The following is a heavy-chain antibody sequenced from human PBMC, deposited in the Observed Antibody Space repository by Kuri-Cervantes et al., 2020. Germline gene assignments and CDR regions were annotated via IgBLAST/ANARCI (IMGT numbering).Heavy chain of an antibody. CDR3: AREVGVTIFGVVIPAYYYYGMDV. V-gene: IGHV3-48*04. CDR2: ISSSSSTI. J-gene: IGHJ6*02. CDR1: GFTFSNAW. D-gene: IGHD3-3*01. Sequence: LSLTCAASGFTFSNAWMSWVRQAPGKGLEWVSYISSSSSTIYYADSVKSRFTISRDNAKNSLYLQMNSLRAEDTAVYYCAREVGVTIFGVVIPAYYYYGMDVWGQGTTVTVSS.